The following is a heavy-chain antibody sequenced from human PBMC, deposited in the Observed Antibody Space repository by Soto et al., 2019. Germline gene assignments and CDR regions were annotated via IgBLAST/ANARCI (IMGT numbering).Heavy chain of an antibody. J-gene: IGHJ6*02. V-gene: IGHV3-30*03. CDR1: GFNFSTYG. CDR3: ARDGSTVTTNYHYAMDV. D-gene: IGHD4-17*01. Sequence: QEQLVESGGGVVQPGRSLRVSCAASGFNFSTYGMHWVRQAPGKGLEWVAVISSDGSNKYYGDSAKGRFTISRDNSQNTVYLQMNGLRADDTAVYFCARDGSTVTTNYHYAMDVWGQGTTVTVSS. CDR2: ISSDGSNK.